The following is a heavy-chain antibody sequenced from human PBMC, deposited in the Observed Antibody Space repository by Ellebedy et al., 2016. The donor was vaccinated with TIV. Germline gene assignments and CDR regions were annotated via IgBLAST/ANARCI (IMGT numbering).Heavy chain of an antibody. J-gene: IGHJ3*02. CDR1: GGTFSRYA. Sequence: AASVKVSCKASGGTFSRYALNWVRQAPGQGLEWMGRIIPILDITNYAQNFQGRVTITADKSTSTAYMELSSLRSEDTAVYYCARAPPPRGDRSADAFDIWGQGTMVTVSS. CDR2: IIPILDIT. D-gene: IGHD7-27*01. CDR3: ARAPPPRGDRSADAFDI. V-gene: IGHV1-69*04.